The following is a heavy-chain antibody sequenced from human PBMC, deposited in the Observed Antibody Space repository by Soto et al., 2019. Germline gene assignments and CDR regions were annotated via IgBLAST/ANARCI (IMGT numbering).Heavy chain of an antibody. D-gene: IGHD6-13*01. J-gene: IGHJ5*02. CDR3: AREFGRIAAAGGWFDP. V-gene: IGHV4-61*01. CDR1: GGSVSSGSYY. Sequence: SETLSLTCTVSGGSVSSGSYYWSWIRQPPGKGLEWIGYIYYSGSTNYNPSLKSRVTISVDTSKNQFSLKLSSVTAADTAVYYCAREFGRIAAAGGWFDPWGQGTLVTVS. CDR2: IYYSGST.